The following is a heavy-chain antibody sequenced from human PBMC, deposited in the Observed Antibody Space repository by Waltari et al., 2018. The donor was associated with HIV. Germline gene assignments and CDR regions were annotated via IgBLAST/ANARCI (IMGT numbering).Heavy chain of an antibody. Sequence: QVQLVQSGAEVKKPGASVTVSCKASGYTFSGHYIHWVRQPPGQGLEWLGRIDPDRGLANYAQTFQGRVTMTRAKSIGTVYLKLSGLRSDDTALYYCARMYYGSWFTMADYGLDVWGQGTTVTVSS. J-gene: IGHJ6*02. D-gene: IGHD3-10*01. V-gene: IGHV1-2*06. CDR3: ARMYYGSWFTMADYGLDV. CDR1: GYTFSGHY. CDR2: IDPDRGLA.